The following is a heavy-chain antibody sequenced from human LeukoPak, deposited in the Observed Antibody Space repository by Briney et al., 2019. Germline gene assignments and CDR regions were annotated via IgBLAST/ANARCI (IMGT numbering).Heavy chain of an antibody. CDR2: MNPDSGNT. CDR3: ARGKVRYYDFWSGYYGSRVYYFDY. Sequence: ASVKVSCKASGYTFTSYYMHWVRQAPGHGLEWMGWMNPDSGNTGYAQKFQGRVTMTTNTSISTAYMELSSLRSEDTAVYYCARGKVRYYDFWSGYYGSRVYYFDYWGQGTLVTVSS. J-gene: IGHJ4*02. CDR1: GYTFTSYY. V-gene: IGHV1-8*02. D-gene: IGHD3-3*01.